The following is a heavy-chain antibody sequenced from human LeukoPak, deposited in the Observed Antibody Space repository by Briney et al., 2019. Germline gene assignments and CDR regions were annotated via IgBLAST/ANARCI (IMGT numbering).Heavy chain of an antibody. D-gene: IGHD3-10*01. J-gene: IGHJ4*02. V-gene: IGHV3-30*02. Sequence: GGSLRLSCAASGFTFSTYGMHWVRQAPGKGLEWVSFIRYDGNNKYYGDSVKGRFTISRDNSKNSLYLQMNSLRTEDTALYYCAKGKNTGSYLSHVDYWGQGTLVTVSS. CDR1: GFTFSTYG. CDR3: AKGKNTGSYLSHVDY. CDR2: IRYDGNNK.